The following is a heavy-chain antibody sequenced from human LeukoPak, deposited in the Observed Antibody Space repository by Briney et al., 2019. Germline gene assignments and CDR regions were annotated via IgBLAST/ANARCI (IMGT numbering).Heavy chain of an antibody. CDR3: ATDFRRGAAGTNWFDP. V-gene: IGHV1-24*01. CDR2: FDPEDGEA. J-gene: IGHJ5*02. Sequence: ASVKVSCKVSGYTLTELSMHWVRQAPGKGLEWMGGFDPEDGEAIYAQKFQGRVTMTEDTSTDTAYMELSSLRSEDTAVYYCATDFRRGAAGTNWFDPWGQGTLVTVSS. CDR1: GYTLTELS. D-gene: IGHD6-13*01.